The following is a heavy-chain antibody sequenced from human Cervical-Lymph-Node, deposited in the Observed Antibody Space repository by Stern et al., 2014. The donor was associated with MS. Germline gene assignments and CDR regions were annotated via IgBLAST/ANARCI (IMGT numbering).Heavy chain of an antibody. Sequence: EVQLVESGGGLVQPGGSLRLSCAASGVTVAGRYMSLGRQAPGQGLEWVSVIYSGGATLYADSVKGRFSISRDDSKNMLYLQMNSLRGDDTAVYYCARDSTSPGRWGYWGQGALVTVSS. CDR2: IYSGGAT. V-gene: IGHV3-66*02. CDR3: ARDSTSPGRWGY. CDR1: GVTVAGRY. D-gene: IGHD2-2*01. J-gene: IGHJ4*02.